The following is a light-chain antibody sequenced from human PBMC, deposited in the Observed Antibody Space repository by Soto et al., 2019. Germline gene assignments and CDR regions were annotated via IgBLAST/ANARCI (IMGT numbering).Light chain of an antibody. CDR1: QGVSSY. CDR2: DAS. J-gene: IGKJ5*01. Sequence: EILLTQSPPTLFLSPGERATFPCRASQGVSSYLAWYQQKPGQAPRLLIYDASNRATGIPARFSGSGSGTDFTLTISSLEPEDFAVYYCQQRSNWPSITFGQGTRLEIK. CDR3: QQRSNWPSIT. V-gene: IGKV3-11*01.